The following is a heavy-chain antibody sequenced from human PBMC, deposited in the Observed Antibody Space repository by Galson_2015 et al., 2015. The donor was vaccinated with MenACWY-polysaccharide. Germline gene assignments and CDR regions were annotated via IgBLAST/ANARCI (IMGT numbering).Heavy chain of an antibody. V-gene: IGHV3-74*01. Sequence: SLRLSCAASGFTFSTYWMHWVRQAPGKGLVWVSRIKSDGSSTNYADSVKGRFTISRDNAKNTLYLQMNSLRAEDTALYYCARGYRADDGGQGTRVTVSA. CDR3: ARGYRADD. CDR2: IKSDGSST. J-gene: IGHJ4*02. CDR1: GFTFSTYW. D-gene: IGHD5-12*01.